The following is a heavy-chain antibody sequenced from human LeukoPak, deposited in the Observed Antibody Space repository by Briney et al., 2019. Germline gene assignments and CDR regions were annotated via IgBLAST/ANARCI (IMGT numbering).Heavy chain of an antibody. CDR1: GFTFSDYY. CDR2: ISSSGSTI. V-gene: IGHV3-11*01. D-gene: IGHD3-10*01. J-gene: IGHJ6*02. CDR3: ARDREKSYYYGSGRVTRNYYYGTDV. Sequence: GGSLRLSCAASGFTFSDYYMSWIRQAPGKGLEWVSYISSSGSTIYYADSVKGRFTISRDNAKNSLYLQMNSLRAEDTAVYYCARDREKSYYYGSGRVTRNYYYGTDVWGQGTTVTVSS.